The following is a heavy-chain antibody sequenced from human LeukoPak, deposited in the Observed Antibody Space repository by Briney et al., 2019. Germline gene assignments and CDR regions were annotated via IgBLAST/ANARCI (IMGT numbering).Heavy chain of an antibody. V-gene: IGHV3-30-3*01. CDR3: ARGHYTNYVDYMDV. CDR1: GFTFSSYA. CDR2: ISYDGSNK. J-gene: IGHJ6*03. Sequence: GRSLRLSCAASGFTFSSYAMHWVRQAPGKGLEWVAVISYDGSNKYYADSVKGRFTISRDNARNSLYLQMNSLRAEDTAVYYCARGHYTNYVDYMDVWGKGTTVTVSS. D-gene: IGHD4-11*01.